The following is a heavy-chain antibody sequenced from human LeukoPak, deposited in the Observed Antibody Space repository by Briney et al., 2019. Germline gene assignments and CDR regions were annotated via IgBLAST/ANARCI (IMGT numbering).Heavy chain of an antibody. CDR3: ARESSGVGYIYGYFY. CDR2: INPSGGST. J-gene: IGHJ4*02. V-gene: IGHV1-46*01. D-gene: IGHD5-18*01. Sequence: ASVKVSCKASGYTFTSYYMHWVRQAPGQGLEWMGIINPSGGSTSYAQKFRGRVTMTRDTSISTAYMELTRLRSDDTAVYYCARESSGVGYIYGYFYWGQGTLVTVSS. CDR1: GYTFTSYY.